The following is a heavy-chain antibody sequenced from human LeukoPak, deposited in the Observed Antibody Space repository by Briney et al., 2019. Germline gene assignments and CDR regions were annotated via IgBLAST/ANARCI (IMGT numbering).Heavy chain of an antibody. D-gene: IGHD4-17*01. V-gene: IGHV4-34*01. Sequence: SETLSLTCAVYGGSFSGYYWSWIRQPPGKGLEWIGEINHSGSTNYNPSLKSRVTISVDTSKNQFSLKLSSVTAADTAVYYCARERGTTVTTLGYDYWGQGTLVTVSS. CDR2: INHSGST. J-gene: IGHJ4*02. CDR1: GGSFSGYY. CDR3: ARERGTTVTTLGYDY.